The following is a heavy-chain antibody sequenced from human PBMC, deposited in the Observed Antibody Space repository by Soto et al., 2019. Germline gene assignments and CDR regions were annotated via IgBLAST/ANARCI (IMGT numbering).Heavy chain of an antibody. Sequence: PGGSLRLSCAASGFTLNSFFMHWVRQAPGKGLMWVSRINNDGSSTTYADSVKGRFTISRDNSKNTLSLQIDSLRTDDTAVYYCAKDFYNDSIPNWFDPWGQGTLVTVSS. D-gene: IGHD3-22*01. V-gene: IGHV3-74*01. CDR3: AKDFYNDSIPNWFDP. CDR2: INNDGSST. J-gene: IGHJ5*02. CDR1: GFTLNSFF.